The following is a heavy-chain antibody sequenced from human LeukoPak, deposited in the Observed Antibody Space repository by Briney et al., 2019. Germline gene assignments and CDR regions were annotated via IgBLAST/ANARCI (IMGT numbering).Heavy chain of an antibody. CDR2: ISSSSSYI. D-gene: IGHD3-10*01. V-gene: IGHV3-21*01. CDR3: ARGNYGSVPNYYMDV. CDR1: GFTFSSYS. Sequence: GGSLRLSCAASGFTFSSYSMNWVRQAPGKGLEWVSSISSSSSYIYYADSVKGRFTISRDNAKNSLYLQMNSLRAEDTAVYYCARGNYGSVPNYYMDVWGKGTTVTVSS. J-gene: IGHJ6*03.